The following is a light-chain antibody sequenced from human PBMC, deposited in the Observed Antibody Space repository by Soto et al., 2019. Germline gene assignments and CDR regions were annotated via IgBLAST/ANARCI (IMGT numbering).Light chain of an antibody. Sequence: DIVMTQSPDSLAVSLGERATINCKSSQSVLYSSNNKTYLAWSQQKPGQPPKLLIYWASTRESGVPDRFSGSGSGTEFTLTISSLQAEDVAVYYFQQYYRPLTVGQGTKVELK. CDR2: WAS. CDR1: QSVLYSSNNKTY. J-gene: IGKJ1*01. CDR3: QQYYRPLT. V-gene: IGKV4-1*01.